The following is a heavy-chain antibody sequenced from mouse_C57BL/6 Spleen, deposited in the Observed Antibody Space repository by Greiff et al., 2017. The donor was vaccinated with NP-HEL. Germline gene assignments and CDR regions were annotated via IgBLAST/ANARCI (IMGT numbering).Heavy chain of an antibody. Sequence: VKLQESGPELVKPGASVKISCKASGYAFSSSWMNWVKQRPGKGLEWIGRIYPGDGDTNYNGKFKGKATLTADKSSSTAYMQLSSLTSEDSAVYFCARRGYSNYGFYYFDYWGQGTTLTVSS. V-gene: IGHV1-82*01. D-gene: IGHD2-5*01. CDR1: GYAFSSSW. CDR2: IYPGDGDT. J-gene: IGHJ2*01. CDR3: ARRGYSNYGFYYFDY.